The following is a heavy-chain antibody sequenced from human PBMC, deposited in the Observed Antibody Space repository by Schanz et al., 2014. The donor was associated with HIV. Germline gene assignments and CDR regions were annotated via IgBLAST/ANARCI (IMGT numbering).Heavy chain of an antibody. CDR3: AREDGWFGDIYYFGLDV. CDR2: IKEDGAGE. J-gene: IGHJ6*02. D-gene: IGHD3-10*01. CDR1: GSTFTTYY. V-gene: IGHV3-7*01. Sequence: EVHLVESGGGLVQPGGSLRLSCVASGSTFTTYYMSWVRQAPGKGLAWVANIKEDGAGEYYVGSVKGRFTISRDNVKNSVHLQMTNLRAADTAVYYCAREDGWFGDIYYFGLDVWGRGTTVTVSS.